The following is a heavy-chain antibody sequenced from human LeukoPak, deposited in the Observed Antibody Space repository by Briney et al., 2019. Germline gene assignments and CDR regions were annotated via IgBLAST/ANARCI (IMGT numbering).Heavy chain of an antibody. Sequence: EASVKVSCKASGYTFTSYGISWVRQAPGQGLEWMGWINPNSGGTNYAQKFQGRVTMTRDTSISTAYMELSRLRSDDTAVYYCARAQYSSSWYGSYYYYMDVWGKGTTVTVSS. CDR2: INPNSGGT. V-gene: IGHV1-2*02. CDR3: ARAQYSSSWYGSYYYYMDV. D-gene: IGHD6-13*01. CDR1: GYTFTSYG. J-gene: IGHJ6*03.